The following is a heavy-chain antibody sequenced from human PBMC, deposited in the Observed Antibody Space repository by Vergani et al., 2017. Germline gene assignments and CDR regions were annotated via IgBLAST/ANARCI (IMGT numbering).Heavy chain of an antibody. CDR1: GGSISSGSYY. Sequence: QVQLQESGPGLVKPSQTLSLTCTVSGGSISSGSYYWSWIRQPAGKGLEWIGRIYTSGSTNYNPSLKSRVTMSVDTSKNQFSLRLSSVTAADTAVYYCARDGWNTRGWFDPWGQGTLGTVSS. V-gene: IGHV4-61*02. J-gene: IGHJ5*02. CDR3: ARDGWNTRGWFDP. CDR2: IYTSGST. D-gene: IGHD1-1*01.